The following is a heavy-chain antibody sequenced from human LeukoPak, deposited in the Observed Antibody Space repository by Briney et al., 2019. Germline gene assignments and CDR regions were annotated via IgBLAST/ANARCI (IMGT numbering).Heavy chain of an antibody. V-gene: IGHV3-23*01. CDR1: GFTFRIYA. J-gene: IGHJ4*02. Sequence: GGSLTLPCAASGFTFRIYAMSWPRHPPGKAREWCSDLSGRDRKYYPDSLKGRFTISRHNSKNTLYVQMTSLRPGDAALYHCAKWHQRLGQTYVDYWGQGTLVTVSS. CDR2: LSGRDRK. D-gene: IGHD6-19*01. CDR3: AKWHQRLGQTYVDY.